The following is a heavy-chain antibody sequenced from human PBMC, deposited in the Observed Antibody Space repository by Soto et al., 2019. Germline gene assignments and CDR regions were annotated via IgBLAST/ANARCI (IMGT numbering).Heavy chain of an antibody. CDR1: GGSISSSSYY. Sequence: SETLSLTCTVSGGSISSSSYYWGWIRQPPGKGLEWIGSIYYSGSTYYNPSLKSRVTISVDTSKNQFSLKLSSVTAADTAVYYCARAVLRFLEWPQGFDPWGQGTLVTVSS. J-gene: IGHJ5*02. V-gene: IGHV4-39*01. D-gene: IGHD3-3*01. CDR2: IYYSGST. CDR3: ARAVLRFLEWPQGFDP.